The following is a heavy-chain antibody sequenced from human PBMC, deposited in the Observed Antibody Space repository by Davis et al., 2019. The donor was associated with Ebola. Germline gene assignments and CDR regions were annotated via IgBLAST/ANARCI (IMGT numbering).Heavy chain of an antibody. Sequence: ESLKISCAASGFTFSSYWMSWIRQPPGKGLEWIGIIYHSGSTYYNPSLKSRVTISVDTSKNQFSLKLSSVTAADTAVYYCARVEIAYYLDYWGQGTLVTVSS. J-gene: IGHJ4*02. CDR3: ARVEIAYYLDY. CDR1: GFTFSSYW. D-gene: IGHD5-12*01. CDR2: IYHSGST. V-gene: IGHV4-38-2*01.